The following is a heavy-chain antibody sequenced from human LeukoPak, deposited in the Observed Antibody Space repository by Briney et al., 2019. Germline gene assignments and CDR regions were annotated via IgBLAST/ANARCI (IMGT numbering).Heavy chain of an antibody. CDR2: INYSGST. Sequence: SETLSLTCTVSGGSISSHYWSWIRQLPGKGLEWIGYINYSGSTNYNPSLKSRVTISVDTSKNQFSLNLSSVTAADTAVYYCARRYRTGVFDCWGQGTLVTVSS. V-gene: IGHV4-59*08. CDR1: GGSISSHY. CDR3: ARRYRTGVFDC. D-gene: IGHD7-27*01. J-gene: IGHJ4*02.